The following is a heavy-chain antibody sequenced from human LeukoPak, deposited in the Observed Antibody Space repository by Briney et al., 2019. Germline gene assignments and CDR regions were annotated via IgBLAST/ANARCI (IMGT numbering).Heavy chain of an antibody. CDR1: GYMFTTSF. V-gene: IGHV1-46*01. Sequence: ASVKVSCKAPGYMFTTSFMHWVRQAPGQGLEWMGVINPSGTSTDYAQKFQGRVTMTRDTSTNTVYMELSSLRSEDTAVYYCASPHGASYYYFDYWGQGTLVTVSS. D-gene: IGHD4/OR15-4a*01. CDR2: INPSGTST. CDR3: ASPHGASYYYFDY. J-gene: IGHJ4*02.